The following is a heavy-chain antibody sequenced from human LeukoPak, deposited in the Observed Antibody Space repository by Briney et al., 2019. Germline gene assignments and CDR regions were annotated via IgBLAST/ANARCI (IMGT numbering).Heavy chain of an antibody. CDR2: IIGSGGST. D-gene: IGHD2-2*01. Sequence: GGSLRLSCAASGFTFSIYAMMCVRQAPGKALEWVSSIIGSGGSTYYAHSVKGRFTISRDNSKNTLYLQMNRLRAEDTAVYYCAKDPGDIVVVPAAPGRYYYYGMDVWGQGSTVTVSS. CDR3: AKDPGDIVVVPAAPGRYYYYGMDV. CDR1: GFTFSIYA. J-gene: IGHJ6*02. V-gene: IGHV3-23*01.